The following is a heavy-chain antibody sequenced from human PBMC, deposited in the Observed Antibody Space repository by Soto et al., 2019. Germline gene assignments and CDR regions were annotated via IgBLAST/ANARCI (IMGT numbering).Heavy chain of an antibody. CDR2: FDPEDGET. Sequence: GASVKVSCKVSGYPLTELSMHWVRQAPGKGLEWMGGFDPEDGETIYAQKFQGRATMTEDTSTDTAYMELSSLRSEDTAGYYCATGYYDSSGYPKGHSYVPLPFDYWGQGTLVTVSS. V-gene: IGHV1-24*01. D-gene: IGHD3-22*01. J-gene: IGHJ4*02. CDR3: ATGYYDSSGYPKGHSYVPLPFDY. CDR1: GYPLTELS.